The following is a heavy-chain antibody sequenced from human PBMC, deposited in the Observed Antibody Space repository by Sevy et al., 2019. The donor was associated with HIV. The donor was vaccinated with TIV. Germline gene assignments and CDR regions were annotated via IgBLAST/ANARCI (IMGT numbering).Heavy chain of an antibody. D-gene: IGHD2-21*02. CDR3: ARVDSCGGDCYYFDY. V-gene: IGHV1-46*01. CDR1: GYMFTKYY. CDR2: INPSGGGT. Sequence: ASVKVSCKASGYMFTKYYIHWVRQAPGQGLECMGIINPSGGGTNYAQKFQGRVTMTRDTSTSTVYMEMSSLRSEDTAVYYCARVDSCGGDCYYFDYWGQGTLVTVSS. J-gene: IGHJ4*02.